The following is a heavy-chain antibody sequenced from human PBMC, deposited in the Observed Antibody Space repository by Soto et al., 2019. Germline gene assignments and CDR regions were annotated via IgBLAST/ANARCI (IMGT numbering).Heavy chain of an antibody. CDR3: ARELVNDWFDP. CDR1: GGSISSYY. Sequence: SETLSLTFTVSGGSISSYYWSWIRQPAGKGLEWIGRIYTSGSTHYNPSLKSRVTMAVDTSKNQFSLKLRSVTAADTAVYYCARELVNDWFDPWGQGTLVTVSS. J-gene: IGHJ5*02. CDR2: IYTSGST. D-gene: IGHD3-10*01. V-gene: IGHV4-4*07.